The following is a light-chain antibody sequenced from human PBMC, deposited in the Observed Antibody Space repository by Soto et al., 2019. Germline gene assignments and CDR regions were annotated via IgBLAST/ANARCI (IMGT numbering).Light chain of an antibody. Sequence: QSALTQPASVSVSPGQSITISCTGTISDVGGYDYVSWYQQHPGKAPKLMIYDVSNRPSGVSNRFSGSKSGNTASLTISGLQADDEADYYCSSYTTSSTYVFGTGTKLTVL. J-gene: IGLJ1*01. CDR1: ISDVGGYDY. V-gene: IGLV2-14*01. CDR3: SSYTTSSTYV. CDR2: DVS.